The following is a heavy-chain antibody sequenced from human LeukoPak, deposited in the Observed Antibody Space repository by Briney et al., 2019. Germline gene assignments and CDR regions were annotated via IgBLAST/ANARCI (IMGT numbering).Heavy chain of an antibody. Sequence: PSETLSLTCTVSGGSISSYYWSWIRQPAGKGLEWIGRIYTSGSTNYNPSLKSRVTMSVDTSKNQFSLKLSSVTAADTAVYYCARVAKGCTNGVCYTEWFDPWGQGTPVTVSS. CDR1: GGSISSYY. D-gene: IGHD2-8*01. V-gene: IGHV4-4*07. CDR3: ARVAKGCTNGVCYTEWFDP. CDR2: IYTSGST. J-gene: IGHJ5*02.